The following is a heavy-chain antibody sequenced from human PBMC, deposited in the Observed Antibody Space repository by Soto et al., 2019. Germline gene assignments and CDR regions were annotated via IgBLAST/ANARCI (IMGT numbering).Heavy chain of an antibody. D-gene: IGHD1-20*01. CDR3: PTDPARSIHNGIKG. J-gene: IGHJ6*03. Sequence: SVKVSCKASGGTFSSYAISWVRQAPGQGLEWMGGIIPIFGTANYAQKFQGIVTITADKSTSTAYMELSSLRSYDTAVYYFPTDPARSIHNGIKGCGKGTRGTV. CDR2: IIPIFGTA. CDR1: GGTFSSYA. V-gene: IGHV1-69*06.